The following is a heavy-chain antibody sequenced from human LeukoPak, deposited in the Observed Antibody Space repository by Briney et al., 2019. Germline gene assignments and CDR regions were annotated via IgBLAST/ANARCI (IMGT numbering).Heavy chain of an antibody. CDR3: ARETEYSSSPYYYGMDV. CDR2: IYASGIT. Sequence: SETLSLTCTDHVGSTSKYYWSWIRQPAGKGLEWIGRIYASGITNYNPSLTSRVTMSVDTSKNQFYLKLTPVTAADTAVYYCARETEYSSSPYYYGMDVWGQGTTVTVSS. CDR1: VGSTSKYY. J-gene: IGHJ6*02. D-gene: IGHD6-6*01. V-gene: IGHV4-4*07.